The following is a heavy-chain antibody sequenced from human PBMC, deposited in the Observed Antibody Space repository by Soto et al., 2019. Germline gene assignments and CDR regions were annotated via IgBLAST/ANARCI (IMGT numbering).Heavy chain of an antibody. V-gene: IGHV3-15*01. D-gene: IGHD6-13*01. CDR3: TTGIAAAGDAFDI. Sequence: GGSLRLSCAASGFTFSNAWMSWVRQAPGKGLEWVGRIKSKTDGGTTDYAAPVKGRFTISRDDSKNTLYLQMNSLKTEDTAVYYCTTGIAAAGDAFDIWAKGQWSPSPQ. CDR2: IKSKTDGGTT. CDR1: GFTFSNAW. J-gene: IGHJ3*02.